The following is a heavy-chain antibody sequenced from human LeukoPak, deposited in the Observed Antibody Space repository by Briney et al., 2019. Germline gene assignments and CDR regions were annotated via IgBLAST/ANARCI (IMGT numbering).Heavy chain of an antibody. CDR3: ARALPNSDYYYYMDV. D-gene: IGHD4-23*01. V-gene: IGHV4-4*07. Sequence: SETLSLTCTVSGGSISSYYWSWIRQPAGKGLEWIGRIYTSGSTNYNPSLKSRVTMSVDTSKNQFSLKLSSVTAADTAVYYCARALPNSDYYYYMDVWGKRTTVTVSS. J-gene: IGHJ6*03. CDR2: IYTSGST. CDR1: GGSISSYY.